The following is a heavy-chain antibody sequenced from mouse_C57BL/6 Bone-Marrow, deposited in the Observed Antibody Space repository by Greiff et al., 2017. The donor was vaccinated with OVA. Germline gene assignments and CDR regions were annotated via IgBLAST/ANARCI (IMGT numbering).Heavy chain of an antibody. J-gene: IGHJ3*01. D-gene: IGHD4-1*01. V-gene: IGHV5-6*01. CDR2: ISSGGSYT. CDR3: ARPSNWDWFAY. CDR1: GFTFSSYG. Sequence: EVQVVESGGDLVKPGGSLKLSCAASGFTFSSYGMSWVRQTPDQRLEWVATISSGGSYTYYTDSVKGRVTISRDNAKNTPYLQMSSLKSEDTAMYYCARPSNWDWFAYWGQGTLVTVSA.